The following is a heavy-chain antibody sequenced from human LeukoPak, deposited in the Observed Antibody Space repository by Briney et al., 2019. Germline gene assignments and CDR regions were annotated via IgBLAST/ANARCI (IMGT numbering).Heavy chain of an antibody. D-gene: IGHD5-18*01. Sequence: SETLSLTCAVYGGSFSGYYWSWIRQPPGKGLEWIGEINHSGSTNYNPSLKSRVTISVDTSKNQISLKLSSVTAADTAVYYCARTVGYSYGYYYYGMDVWGQGTTVTVSS. CDR2: INHSGST. CDR1: GGSFSGYY. CDR3: ARTVGYSYGYYYYGMDV. J-gene: IGHJ6*02. V-gene: IGHV4-34*01.